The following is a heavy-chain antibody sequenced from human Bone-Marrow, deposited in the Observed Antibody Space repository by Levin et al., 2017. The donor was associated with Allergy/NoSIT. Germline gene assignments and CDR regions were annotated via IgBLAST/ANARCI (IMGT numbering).Heavy chain of an antibody. V-gene: IGHV3-30*04. D-gene: IGHD3-3*01. CDR2: ISYDGSSI. CDR3: ARDGGGVEWFRIFFDY. Sequence: GGFLRLSCAASGFTFSSYAMHWVRQAPGKGLEWVAIISYDGSSIYYVDSVKGRFTISRDNSKNTLSLQMDSLRPEDTAVYYCARDGGGVEWFRIFFDYWGQGALVTVSS. J-gene: IGHJ4*02. CDR1: GFTFSSYA.